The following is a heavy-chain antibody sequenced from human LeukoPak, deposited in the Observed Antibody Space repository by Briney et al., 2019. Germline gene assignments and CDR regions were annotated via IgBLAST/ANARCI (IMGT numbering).Heavy chain of an antibody. Sequence: GGSLRPSCAASGFRFSDYYMSWVRLAPGKGLEWVSYISRSGTNIYHADSVKGRFTISRDNAKNSLFLLMNSLRVEDTAVYYCARQDSGSPPYYYYHGMDVWGQGTTVTVSS. V-gene: IGHV3-11*01. D-gene: IGHD1-26*01. CDR3: ARQDSGSPPYYYYHGMDV. CDR1: GFRFSDYY. CDR2: ISRSGTNI. J-gene: IGHJ6*02.